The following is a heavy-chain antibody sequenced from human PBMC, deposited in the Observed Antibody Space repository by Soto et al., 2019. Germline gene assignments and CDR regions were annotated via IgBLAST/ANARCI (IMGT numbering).Heavy chain of an antibody. J-gene: IGHJ4*02. CDR3: AKDGSHNFDY. CDR1: GFTFSDYA. V-gene: IGHV3-30*18. CDR2: MSYDGSNE. Sequence: PGGSLRLSCAASGFTFSDYAMHWVRQAPGKGLEWVALMSYDGSNEYYADSVKGRFTISRDNSKNTLYLQMNSLRAEDTAVYYCAKDGSHNFDYWGQGTLVTVSS. D-gene: IGHD1-26*01.